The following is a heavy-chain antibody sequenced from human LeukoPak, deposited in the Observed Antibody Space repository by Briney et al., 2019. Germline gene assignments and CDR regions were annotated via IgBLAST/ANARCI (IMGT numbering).Heavy chain of an antibody. CDR1: GYTFTSYD. CDR2: MNPNSGNT. Sequence: GASVKVSCKASGYTFTSYDINWVRQATGQGLEWMGWMNPNSGNTGYAQKFQGRVTITRNTSISTAYMELGSLRSEDTAVYYCARGRSPHYDSSGYYYGDAFDIWGQGTMVTVSS. J-gene: IGHJ3*02. CDR3: ARGRSPHYDSSGYYYGDAFDI. D-gene: IGHD3-22*01. V-gene: IGHV1-8*03.